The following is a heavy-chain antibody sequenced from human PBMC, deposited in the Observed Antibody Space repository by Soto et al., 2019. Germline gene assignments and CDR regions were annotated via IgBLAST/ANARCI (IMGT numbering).Heavy chain of an antibody. D-gene: IGHD2-2*01. J-gene: IGHJ6*02. CDR2: INPNSGGT. V-gene: IGHV1-2*04. CDR1: GYTFTGYY. CDR3: ARVSQKLVVAYYGMDV. Sequence: GASVKVSCKASGYTFTGYYMHWVRQANGQGLEWMGWINPNSGGTNYAQKFQGWVTMTRDTSISTAYMELSRLRSDDTAVYYCARVSQKLVVAYYGMDVWGQGTTVTVSS.